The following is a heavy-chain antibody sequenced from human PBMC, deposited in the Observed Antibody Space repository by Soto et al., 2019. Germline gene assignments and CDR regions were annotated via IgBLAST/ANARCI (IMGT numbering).Heavy chain of an antibody. CDR2: INHSGST. J-gene: IGHJ4*02. Sequence: SETLSLTCAVYGGSFSGYYWSWIRQPPGKGLEWIGEINHSGSTNYNPSLKSRVTISVDTSKNQFSLKLSSVTAAGTAVYYCARGPATYYYDSSGHPVYFDYWGQGTLVTVS. CDR1: GGSFSGYY. V-gene: IGHV4-34*01. CDR3: ARGPATYYYDSSGHPVYFDY. D-gene: IGHD3-22*01.